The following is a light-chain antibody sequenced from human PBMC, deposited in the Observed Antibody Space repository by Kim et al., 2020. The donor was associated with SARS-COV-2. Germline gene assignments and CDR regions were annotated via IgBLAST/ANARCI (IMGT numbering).Light chain of an antibody. Sequence: SYELTQPPSVSVAPGMTAMITCGGNNIGRKSVHWYQQKPGQAPLLVIYYDHDRHSGIPERFSGSNSGNTATLTISRVEAGDEADYYCQVWDSGTDHPGVFGTGTKVTVL. CDR2: YDH. J-gene: IGLJ1*01. CDR3: QVWDSGTDHPGV. CDR1: NIGRKS. V-gene: IGLV3-21*04.